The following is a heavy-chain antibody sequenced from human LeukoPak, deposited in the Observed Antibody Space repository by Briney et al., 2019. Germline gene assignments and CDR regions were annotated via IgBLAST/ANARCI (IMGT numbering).Heavy chain of an antibody. J-gene: IGHJ6*03. CDR2: IYYSGST. V-gene: IGHV4-59*12. Sequence: SETLSLTCSVSGGSLSGYYWTWIRQTPGKGLEWIAYIYYSGSTNYNPSLKSRVTISVDTSKNQFSLKLSSVTAADTAVYYCARDLDTTAYMDVWGKGTTVTVSS. D-gene: IGHD1-14*01. CDR1: GGSLSGYY. CDR3: ARDLDTTAYMDV.